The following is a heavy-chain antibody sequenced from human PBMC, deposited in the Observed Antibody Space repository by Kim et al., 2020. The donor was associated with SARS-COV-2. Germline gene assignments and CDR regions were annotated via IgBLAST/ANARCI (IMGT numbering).Heavy chain of an antibody. D-gene: IGHD3-10*01. V-gene: IGHV3-30*04. Sequence: DSVKGRLSIARDNSKNTLYLQMNSLRAEDTAVYYCATDGDYYGSGSYFDYWGQGTLVTVSS. J-gene: IGHJ4*02. CDR3: ATDGDYYGSGSYFDY.